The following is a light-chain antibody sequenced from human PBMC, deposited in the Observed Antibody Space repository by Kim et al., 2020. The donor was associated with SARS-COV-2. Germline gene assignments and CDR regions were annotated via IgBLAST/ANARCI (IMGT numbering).Light chain of an antibody. J-gene: IGLJ1*01. CDR3: NSRDSTGNSYV. V-gene: IGLV3-19*01. Sequence: SSELTQDPAVYVALGQTVRITCQGDSLRRSYGSWYQQKPGQAPVLVMYGKNNRPSGVLDRFSGSSSGNTTSLTISGAQAEDEADYYCNSRDSTGNSYVFGTGTKVTVL. CDR2: GKN. CDR1: SLRRSY.